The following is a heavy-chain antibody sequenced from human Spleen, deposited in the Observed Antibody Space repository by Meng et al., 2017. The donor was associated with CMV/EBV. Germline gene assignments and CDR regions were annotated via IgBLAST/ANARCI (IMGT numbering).Heavy chain of an antibody. CDR2: IYWDDDK. Sequence: GFSSSTSGMGVGWIRQPPGKALEWLALIYWDDDKRYSPSLKSRLTITKDTSKNQVVLTMTNMDPVDTATYYCAHRDYCSGGTCTFDYWGQGTLVTVSS. CDR3: AHRDYCSGGTCTFDY. J-gene: IGHJ4*02. CDR1: GFSSSTSGMG. V-gene: IGHV2-5*02. D-gene: IGHD2-15*01.